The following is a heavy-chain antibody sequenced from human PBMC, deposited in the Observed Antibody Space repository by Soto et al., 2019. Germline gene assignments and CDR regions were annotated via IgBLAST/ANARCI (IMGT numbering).Heavy chain of an antibody. V-gene: IGHV3-21*01. J-gene: IGHJ4*02. Sequence: PGGSLRLSCAASGFTFSSYSMNWVRQAPGKGLEWVSSISSSSSYIYYADSVKGRFTISRDNAKNSLYLQMTSLRAEDTAVYYCARSYSYDSSGYYDGQEDFWGQGTLVTVSS. D-gene: IGHD3-22*01. CDR3: ARSYSYDSSGYYDGQEDF. CDR2: ISSSSSYI. CDR1: GFTFSSYS.